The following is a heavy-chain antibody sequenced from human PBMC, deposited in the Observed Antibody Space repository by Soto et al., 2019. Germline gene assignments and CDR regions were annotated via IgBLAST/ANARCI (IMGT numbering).Heavy chain of an antibody. CDR3: ARSGYSYGPNPLLY. Sequence: SETLSLTCTASGGSISSGGYYWSWIRQHPGKGLEWIGYIYYSGSTYYNTSLKSRVTISVDTSKNQFSLKLSSVTAADTAVYYCARSGYSYGPNPLLYWGQGTLVTVSS. J-gene: IGHJ4*02. CDR2: IYYSGST. CDR1: GGSISSGGYY. D-gene: IGHD5-18*01. V-gene: IGHV4-31*03.